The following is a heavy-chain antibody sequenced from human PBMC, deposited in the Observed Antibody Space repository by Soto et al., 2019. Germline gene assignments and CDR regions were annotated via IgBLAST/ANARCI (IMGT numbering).Heavy chain of an antibody. CDR2: IYYSGTT. CDR3: ARREIQGPIDY. V-gene: IGHV4-28*01. D-gene: IGHD1-26*01. CDR1: GYSISSSNW. Sequence: PSETLSLTCAVAGYSISSSNWWGWIRQPPGKGLEWIGYIYYSGTTYYNPSLKSRVIMSVDTSKNQFSLKLTSVTAVDTAVYYCARREIQGPIDYWGQGTLVTVSS. J-gene: IGHJ4*02.